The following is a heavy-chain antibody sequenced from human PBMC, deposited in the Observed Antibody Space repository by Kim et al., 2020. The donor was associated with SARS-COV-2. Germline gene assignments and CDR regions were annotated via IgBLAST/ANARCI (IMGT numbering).Heavy chain of an antibody. V-gene: IGHV4-34*01. D-gene: IGHD3-9*01. CDR1: GGSFSGYY. CDR2: INHSGNT. J-gene: IGHJ5*02. Sequence: SETLSLTCAVYGGSFSGYYWSWIRQPPGKGLEWIGEINHSGNTNYNPSLKSRVTISVDTSKNQFSLKLSSVTAADTAVYYCASFEGRWFDPWGQGTLVTVSS. CDR3: ASFEGRWFDP.